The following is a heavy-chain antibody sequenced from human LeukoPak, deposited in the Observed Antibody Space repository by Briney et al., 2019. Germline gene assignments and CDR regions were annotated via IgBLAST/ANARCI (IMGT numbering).Heavy chain of an antibody. D-gene: IGHD2/OR15-2a*01. CDR3: VRARHPPQEIIVDGVNRWFDP. Sequence: ASVKVSCKASEYTFTSYDINWVRQVTGQGLEWMGWMNPNSGNTGYAQKFQGRVTMTRNTAIRTAYMELRSLGSEDTAVYYCVRARHPPQEIIVDGVNRWFDPWGQGTLVTVSS. CDR1: EYTFTSYD. V-gene: IGHV1-8*01. J-gene: IGHJ5*02. CDR2: MNPNSGNT.